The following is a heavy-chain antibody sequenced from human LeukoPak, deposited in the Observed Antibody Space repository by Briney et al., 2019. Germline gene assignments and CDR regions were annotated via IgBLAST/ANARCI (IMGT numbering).Heavy chain of an antibody. J-gene: IGHJ6*03. Sequence: SVKVSFKASGGTFNSYAISWVRQAPGRGLEWMGGIIPIFGTANYAQKFQGRGTINTDEATSTAYMELSSLRSEDTAVYYCARSWAPIAVYYYYMDVWGKGTTVTVSS. CDR1: GGTFNSYA. CDR3: ARSWAPIAVYYYYMDV. CDR2: IIPIFGTA. V-gene: IGHV1-69*05. D-gene: IGHD2-21*01.